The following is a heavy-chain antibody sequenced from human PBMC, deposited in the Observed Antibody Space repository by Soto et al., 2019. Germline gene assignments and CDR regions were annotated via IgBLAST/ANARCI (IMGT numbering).Heavy chain of an antibody. CDR3: ARSLLQGDF. CDR1: GYTFIHYY. V-gene: IGHV1-46*01. J-gene: IGHJ4*02. CDR2: INPNGGST. Sequence: QVQLVQSGAEVKKPGASVKVSCKASGYTFIHYYIHWVRQAPGQGLEWMAIINPNGGSTNYAQKFRGRVTVTSDTSTTTVSMELNSLGFDDTAVYFCARSLLQGDFWGQGTLVTVSS. D-gene: IGHD2-21*01.